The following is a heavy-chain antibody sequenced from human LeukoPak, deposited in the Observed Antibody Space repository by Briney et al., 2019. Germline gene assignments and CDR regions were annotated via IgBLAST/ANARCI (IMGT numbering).Heavy chain of an antibody. D-gene: IGHD2-2*01. CDR2: IYHSGST. CDR3: ARHPVVVPAPDY. Sequence: PSETLSLTCAVSGYSISSGYYWGWIRQPPGKGLVWIGSIYHSGSTYYNPSLKSRVTISVDTSKNQFSLKLSSVTAADTAVYYCARHPVVVPAPDYWGQGTLVTVSS. CDR1: GYSISSGYY. V-gene: IGHV4-38-2*01. J-gene: IGHJ4*02.